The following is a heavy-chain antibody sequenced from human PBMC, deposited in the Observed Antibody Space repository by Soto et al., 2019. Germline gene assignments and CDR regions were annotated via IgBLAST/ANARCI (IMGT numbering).Heavy chain of an antibody. J-gene: IGHJ4*02. CDR1: GFTFSTAW. D-gene: IGHD1-7*01. V-gene: IGHV3-15*01. CDR3: TVLGTGTLRY. Sequence: EVQLVESGGGLVQPGGSLRLSCAASGFTFSTAWMSWVRQAPGKGLEWVGRIKSKTDGETSDYAAPVKDRFTISRDDSKNMLFLQMNSLKTEDTAVYYCTVLGTGTLRYWGQGSLVTVTS. CDR2: IKSKTDGETS.